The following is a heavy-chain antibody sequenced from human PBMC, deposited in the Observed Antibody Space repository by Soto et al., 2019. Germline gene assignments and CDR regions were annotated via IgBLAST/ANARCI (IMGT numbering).Heavy chain of an antibody. D-gene: IGHD2-21*02. Sequence: EVQLVESGGDLVQPGGSLRLSCAASGFTFSRFDMHWVHQVAGKGLEWVSTIGSAGDTYFSDSVRGRFTISRGNGKNSLYLQMKSLRAGDTAVYYCARGDEGLFDYGMDVWGQGTTVTVAS. J-gene: IGHJ6*02. CDR1: GFTFSRFD. CDR3: ARGDEGLFDYGMDV. V-gene: IGHV3-13*01. CDR2: IGSAGDT.